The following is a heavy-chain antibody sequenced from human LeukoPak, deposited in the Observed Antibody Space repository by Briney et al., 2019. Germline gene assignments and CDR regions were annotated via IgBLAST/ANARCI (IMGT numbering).Heavy chain of an antibody. D-gene: IGHD5-18*01. J-gene: IGHJ5*02. Sequence: GGSLRLSCAASGFTFDDCAMHWVRQAPGKGLEWVSGISWNSGSIGYADSVKGRFTISRDNAKNSLYLQMNSLRAEDTALYYCAKDMKAMATNWFDPWGQGTLVTVSS. CDR1: GFTFDDCA. V-gene: IGHV3-9*01. CDR3: AKDMKAMATNWFDP. CDR2: ISWNSGSI.